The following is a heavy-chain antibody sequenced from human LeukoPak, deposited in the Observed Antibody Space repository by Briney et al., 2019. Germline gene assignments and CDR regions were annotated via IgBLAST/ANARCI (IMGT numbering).Heavy chain of an antibody. CDR2: IYPGDSDT. D-gene: IGHD3-22*01. CDR1: GYSFTSYW. CDR3: ARRDSSGLSSDWFDP. V-gene: IGHV5-51*01. J-gene: IGHJ5*02. Sequence: GESLKISCKGSGYSFTSYWIGWVRQVPGKGLEWMGIIYPGDSDTRYSPSFQGQVTISADKSISTAYLQWSSLKASDTAMYYCARRDSSGLSSDWFDPWGQGTLVTVSS.